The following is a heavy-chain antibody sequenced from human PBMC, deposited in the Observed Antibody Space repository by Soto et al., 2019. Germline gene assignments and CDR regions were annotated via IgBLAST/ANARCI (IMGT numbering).Heavy chain of an antibody. CDR1: GGSISSSSYY. J-gene: IGHJ4*02. Sequence: PSETLSLTCTVSGGSISSSSYYWGWIRQPPGKGLEWIGEITHGGTTSYTPSLKSRVNLSVDTSKNQYSLKLTSVTAADTAVYFCARGVRPNDVLGYVERLLPQAYFETWGQGTLVTVSS. V-gene: IGHV4-39*07. CDR2: ITHGGTT. CDR3: ARGVRPNDVLGYVERLLPQAYFET. D-gene: IGHD3-3*01.